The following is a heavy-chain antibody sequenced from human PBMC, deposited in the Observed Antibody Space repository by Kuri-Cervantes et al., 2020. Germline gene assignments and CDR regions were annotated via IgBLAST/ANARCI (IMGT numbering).Heavy chain of an antibody. CDR1: GGTFSSYA. J-gene: IGHJ4*02. Sequence: ASVKVSCKASGGTFSSYAISWVRQAPGQGLEWMGWMNPNSGNTGYAQKFQGRVTMTRNTSISTAYMELSSLRSEDTAVYYCARGHSSGWYRNWGQGTLVTVSS. CDR2: MNPNSGNT. CDR3: ARGHSSGWYRN. D-gene: IGHD6-19*01. V-gene: IGHV1-8*02.